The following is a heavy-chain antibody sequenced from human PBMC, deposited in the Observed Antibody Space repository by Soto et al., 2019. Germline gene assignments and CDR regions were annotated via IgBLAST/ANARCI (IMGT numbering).Heavy chain of an antibody. D-gene: IGHD4-17*01. V-gene: IGHV1-69*13. J-gene: IGHJ6*02. CDR2: IIPIFGTA. Sequence: SVKVSCKASGGTFSSYAISWVRQAPGQGLEWMGGIIPIFGTANYAQKFQGRVTITADESTSTAYMELSSLRSEDTAVYYCARDLDYGDYVGFEDDMHAWGQGPTVTVS. CDR3: ARDLDYGDYVGFEDDMHA. CDR1: GGTFSSYA.